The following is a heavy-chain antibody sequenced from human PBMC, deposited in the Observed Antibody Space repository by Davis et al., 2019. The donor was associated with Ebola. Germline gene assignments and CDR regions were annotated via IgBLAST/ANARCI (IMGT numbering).Heavy chain of an antibody. J-gene: IGHJ6*04. CDR2: TYYNSKWYN. D-gene: IGHD5-18*01. Sequence: PSETLSLTCAISGDSVSSGGWNWIRQSPSRGLEWLGRTYYNSKWYNDHAVSVKSRISINPDTSKNQFSLQLNSVTPEDTALYYCARGWLRAGMDVWGEGTTVTVPS. CDR3: ARGWLRAGMDV. V-gene: IGHV6-1*01. CDR1: GDSVSSGG.